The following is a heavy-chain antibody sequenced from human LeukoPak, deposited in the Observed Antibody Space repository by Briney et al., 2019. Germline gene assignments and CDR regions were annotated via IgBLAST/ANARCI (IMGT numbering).Heavy chain of an antibody. D-gene: IGHD6-6*01. CDR2: ISSGRSTI. CDR3: ARGSSSSIYYYYYMDV. Sequence: GGSLRLSCAASGFTFSSDTMHWVRQAPGKGLEWVSDISSGRSTINYADAVKCRFTISRDNAQNSLYLQMNSLRAEDTAVYYCARGSSSSIYYYYYMDVWGKGTTVTVSS. CDR1: GFTFSSDT. V-gene: IGHV3-48*04. J-gene: IGHJ6*03.